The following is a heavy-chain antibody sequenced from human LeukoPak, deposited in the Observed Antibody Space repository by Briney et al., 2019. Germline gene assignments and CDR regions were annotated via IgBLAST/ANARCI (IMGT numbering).Heavy chain of an antibody. CDR3: ARGRYCSADICSGGDAFDI. J-gene: IGHJ3*02. V-gene: IGHV4-4*07. CDR2: IYTRGST. Sequence: SETLSLTCTVSGGSINNYYWSWIRQPAGKGLEWIGRIYTRGSTNYNPSLKSRVTVSVGTSKNQFSLKLSSVTAADTAVYYCARGRYCSADICSGGDAFDIWGQGTMVSVSS. CDR1: GGSINNYY. D-gene: IGHD2-15*01.